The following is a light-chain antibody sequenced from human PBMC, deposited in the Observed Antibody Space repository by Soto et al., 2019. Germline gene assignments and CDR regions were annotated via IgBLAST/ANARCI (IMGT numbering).Light chain of an antibody. V-gene: IGLV4-69*01. J-gene: IGLJ3*02. CDR3: QTWGTGNPWV. CDR2: LNSDGSH. Sequence: QAVVTQSPSASASLGASVKLTCTLSSGHSSYAIAWHQQQPEKGPRYLMKLNSDGSHSKGDGIPDRFSVSSSGAERYLTISSLHSENEADYACQTWGTGNPWVVGGGPELTVL. CDR1: SGHSSYA.